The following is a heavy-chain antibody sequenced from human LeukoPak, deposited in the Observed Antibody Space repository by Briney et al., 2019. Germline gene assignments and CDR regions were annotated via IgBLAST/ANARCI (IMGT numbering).Heavy chain of an antibody. J-gene: IGHJ3*02. CDR1: GDSVSSNSAA. V-gene: IGHV6-1*01. CDR2: TYYRSKWYN. Sequence: SQTLSLTCAISGDSVSSNSAAWNWIRQSPSRGLEWLGRTYYRSKWYNDYAVSVKSRITINPDTSKNQFSLQLNSVTAADTAVYYCARGLVVTVGRALDIWGQGTMVTVSS. D-gene: IGHD4-23*01. CDR3: ARGLVVTVGRALDI.